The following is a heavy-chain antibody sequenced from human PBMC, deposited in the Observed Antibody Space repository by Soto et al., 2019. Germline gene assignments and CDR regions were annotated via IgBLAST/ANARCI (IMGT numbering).Heavy chain of an antibody. V-gene: IGHV3-48*03. Sequence: GGSLRLSCAVSGFTFSSYEMNWVRQAPGKGLEWVSYISSSGSTIYYADSVKGRFTISRDNAKNSLYLQMNSLRAEDTAVYYCARVLTYSKFVFDPWGQGTLVTVSS. CDR1: GFTFSSYE. CDR3: ARVLTYSKFVFDP. CDR2: ISSSGSTI. D-gene: IGHD4-4*01. J-gene: IGHJ5*02.